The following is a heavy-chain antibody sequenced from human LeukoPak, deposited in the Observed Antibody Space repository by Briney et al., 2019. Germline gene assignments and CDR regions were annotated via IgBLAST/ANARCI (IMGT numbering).Heavy chain of an antibody. Sequence: ASVKVSCKASGYTFTGYYMHWVRQAPGQGLEWMGWTNPNSGGTNYAQKFQGWVTMTRDTSISTAYMELSRLRSDDTAVYYCARGDWNNEGYFDYWGQGTLVTVSS. CDR1: GYTFTGYY. CDR2: TNPNSGGT. CDR3: ARGDWNNEGYFDY. V-gene: IGHV1-2*04. J-gene: IGHJ4*02. D-gene: IGHD1/OR15-1a*01.